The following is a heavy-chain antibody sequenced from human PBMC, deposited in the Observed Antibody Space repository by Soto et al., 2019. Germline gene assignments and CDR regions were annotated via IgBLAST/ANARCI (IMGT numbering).Heavy chain of an antibody. D-gene: IGHD5-18*01. Sequence: QVQLVQSGAEVQKPGTSVKVSCKASGYTFSDYYLHWVRQAPGQGLEWMGWISPKSGGTHFAPKFEGRVTLTTDTSISTAFMEVSRLSSDDTAVYYCARGPRTQRWFPSVYWGQGTLVTVSS. CDR2: ISPKSGGT. V-gene: IGHV1-2*02. J-gene: IGHJ4*02. CDR3: ARGPRTQRWFPSVY. CDR1: GYTFSDYY.